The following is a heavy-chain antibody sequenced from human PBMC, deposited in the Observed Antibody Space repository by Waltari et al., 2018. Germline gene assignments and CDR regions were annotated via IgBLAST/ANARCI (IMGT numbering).Heavy chain of an antibody. CDR3: AREVGSLLKNAFDI. V-gene: IGHV4-59*11. Sequence: QVQLQESGPGLVKPSETLSLTCTVSGGSISSHYWSWIRQPPGKGLEWIGYIYYSGSTNHTPSPKSRGTISVDTSNNQCSLKLSSVTAADTAVYYCAREVGSLLKNAFDIWGQGTMVTVSS. J-gene: IGHJ3*02. CDR1: GGSISSHY. D-gene: IGHD2-15*01. CDR2: IYYSGST.